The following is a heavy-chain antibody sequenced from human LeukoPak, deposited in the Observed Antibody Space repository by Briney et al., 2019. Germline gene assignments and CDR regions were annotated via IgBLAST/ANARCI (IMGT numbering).Heavy chain of an antibody. Sequence: TSETLSLTCTVSGGSISSSSYYWGWIRQPPGKGLEWIGSIYYSGSTYYNPSLKSRVTISVDTSKNQFSLKLSSVTAADTAVYYCARQIADFWSGYHPPETSCYYFDYWGQGTLVTVSS. CDR1: GGSISSSSYY. J-gene: IGHJ4*02. CDR2: IYYSGST. CDR3: ARQIADFWSGYHPPETSCYYFDY. V-gene: IGHV4-39*01. D-gene: IGHD3-3*01.